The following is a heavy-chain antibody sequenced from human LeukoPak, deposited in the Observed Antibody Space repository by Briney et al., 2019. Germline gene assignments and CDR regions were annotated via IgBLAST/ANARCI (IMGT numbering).Heavy chain of an antibody. Sequence: GGSLRLSCAASGFTLSNHWMIWVRQAPGKGLECVANIKQDGTEKYYLDSVKGRFTIPRDNAKNSVYLQMNSLRAEDTAVYYCARDGIPGATTFDYWGQGTLVTVSS. D-gene: IGHD1-26*01. CDR2: IKQDGTEK. CDR3: ARDGIPGATTFDY. CDR1: GFTLSNHW. V-gene: IGHV3-7*01. J-gene: IGHJ4*02.